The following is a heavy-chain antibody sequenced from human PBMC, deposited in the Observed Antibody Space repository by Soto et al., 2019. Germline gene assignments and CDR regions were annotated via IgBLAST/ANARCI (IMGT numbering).Heavy chain of an antibody. J-gene: IGHJ4*02. D-gene: IGHD6-19*01. CDR2: SHPEGSGT. Sequence: QVQLVQSGTEVKKPGASVKVSCKVSGYSLNAFTIQWVRQAPGKGLEWIGGSHPEGSGTINAQNFQGRFTMTEDTSTDTVYMELISLRSEDTATYYCTAGAVWGQGTLVTVSS. CDR3: TAGAV. CDR1: GYSLNAFT. V-gene: IGHV1-24*01.